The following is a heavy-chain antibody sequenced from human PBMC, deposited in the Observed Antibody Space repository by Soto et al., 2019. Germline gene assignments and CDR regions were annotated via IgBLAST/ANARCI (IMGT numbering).Heavy chain of an antibody. CDR1: GFTFSSYA. CDR3: ARDGRGRGLAAPTLVGGMDV. CDR2: ISYDGSNK. J-gene: IGHJ6*02. V-gene: IGHV3-30-3*01. Sequence: QVQLVESGGGVVQPGRSLRLSCAASGFTFSSYAMHWVRQAPGKGLEWVAVISYDGSNKYYADSVKGRFTISRDNSKNTLYLQMNSLRAEDTAVYYCARDGRGRGLAAPTLVGGMDVWGQGTTVTVSS. D-gene: IGHD6-13*01.